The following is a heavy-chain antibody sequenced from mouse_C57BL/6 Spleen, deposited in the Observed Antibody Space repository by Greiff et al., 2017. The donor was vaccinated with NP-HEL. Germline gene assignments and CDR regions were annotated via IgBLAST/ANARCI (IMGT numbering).Heavy chain of an antibody. Sequence: VQLQQSGAELVKPGASVKLSCKASGYTFTSYWMHWVKQRPGQGLEWIGMIHPNSGSTNYNEKFKSKATLTVDISSSTAYMQLSSLTSEDSAVYYCARRGFYAMDYWGQGTSVTVSS. CDR1: GYTFTSYW. CDR3: ARRGFYAMDY. J-gene: IGHJ4*01. CDR2: IHPNSGST. V-gene: IGHV1-64*01.